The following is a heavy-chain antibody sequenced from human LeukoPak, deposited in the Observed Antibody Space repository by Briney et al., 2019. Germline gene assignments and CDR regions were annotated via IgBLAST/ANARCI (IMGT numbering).Heavy chain of an antibody. J-gene: IGHJ6*03. D-gene: IGHD5-24*01. V-gene: IGHV3-23*01. CDR3: ARSEMGYYYYYMDV. Sequence: GGSPRLSCAASGFTFSSYGMSWVRQAPGKGLEWVSAISGSGGSTYYADSVKGRFTISRDNSKNTLYLQMNSLRADDTAVYYCARSEMGYYYYYMDVWGKGTTVTISS. CDR2: ISGSGGST. CDR1: GFTFSSYG.